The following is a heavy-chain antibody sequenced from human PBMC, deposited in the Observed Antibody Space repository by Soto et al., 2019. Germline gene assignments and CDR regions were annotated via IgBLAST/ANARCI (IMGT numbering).Heavy chain of an antibody. CDR2: IYGGGTT. V-gene: IGHV3-53*01. CDR1: GFAVSSKY. J-gene: IGHJ4*02. CDR3: VQTTGWPGFDF. Sequence: ESGGGLIQPGGSLRLSCAAYGFAVSSKYMTWVRQAPGKGLEWVSVIYGGGTTYYADSVKGRFTISRDTSKNTLYLQMNSLRAEDTAVYYCVQTTGWPGFDFWGQGTLVTVSS. D-gene: IGHD6-19*01.